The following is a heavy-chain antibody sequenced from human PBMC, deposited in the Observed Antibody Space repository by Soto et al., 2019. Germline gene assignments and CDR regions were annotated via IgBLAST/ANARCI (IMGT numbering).Heavy chain of an antibody. D-gene: IGHD2-15*01. CDR3: AKGGSGGCSGGSCYPGYLDV. CDR1: GFTFSSYG. CDR2: ISYDGSNK. J-gene: IGHJ6*02. V-gene: IGHV3-30*18. Sequence: GGSLRLSCAASGFTFSSYGMHWVRQAPGKGLEWVAVISYDGSNKYYADSVKGRFTISRDNSKNTLYLQMNSLRAEDTAVYYCAKGGSGGCSGGSCYPGYLDVWGQGTTVTVSS.